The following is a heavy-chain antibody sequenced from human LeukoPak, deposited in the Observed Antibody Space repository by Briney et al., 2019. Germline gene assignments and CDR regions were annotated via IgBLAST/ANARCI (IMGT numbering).Heavy chain of an antibody. Sequence: SETLSLTSTISGGSMTWSSYYWDWIRQPPGKGLEWIGSIYYSGSTYYNPSLKSRVTISVDTSKNQFSLKLSSVTAADTHVSYWAMGVAVAGTVYWVQGTLATVSS. CDR3: AMGVAVAGTVY. CDR1: GGSMTWSSYY. D-gene: IGHD6-19*01. J-gene: IGHJ4*02. CDR2: IYYSGST. V-gene: IGHV4-39*01.